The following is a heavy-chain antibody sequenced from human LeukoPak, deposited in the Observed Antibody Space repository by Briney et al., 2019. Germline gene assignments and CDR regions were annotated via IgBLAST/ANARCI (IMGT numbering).Heavy chain of an antibody. V-gene: IGHV4-59*01. CDR1: GVSISSYY. CDR3: ARVGNWFDP. Sequence: SETLSLTCTVSGVSISSYYWSWIRQPPGKGLEWIGYIYYSGSTNYNPSLKSRVTISVDTSKNQFSLKLSSVTAADTAVYYCARVGNWFDPWGQGTLVTVSS. CDR2: IYYSGST. J-gene: IGHJ5*02.